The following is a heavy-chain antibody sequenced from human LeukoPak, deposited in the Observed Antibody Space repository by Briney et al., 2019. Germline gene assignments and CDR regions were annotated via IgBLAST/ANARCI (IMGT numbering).Heavy chain of an antibody. CDR1: GGTFSSYA. J-gene: IGHJ4*02. V-gene: IGHV1-69*13. Sequence: ASVTVSCKASGGTFSSYAISWVRQAPGQGLEWMGGIIPIFGTANYAQKFQGRVTITADESTSTAYMELSSLRSEDTAVYYCARGGYSYGPYYFDYWGQGTLVTVSS. CDR2: IIPIFGTA. CDR3: ARGGYSYGPYYFDY. D-gene: IGHD5-18*01.